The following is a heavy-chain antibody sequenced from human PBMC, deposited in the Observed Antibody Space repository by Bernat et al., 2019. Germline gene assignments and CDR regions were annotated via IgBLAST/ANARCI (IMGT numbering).Heavy chain of an antibody. CDR3: ASEDRGTSY. Sequence: EVQLVESGGGLVQPGGSLRLSCAASALTFSTYNFNRVRQAPGKGLAWLSYISSSGSTIYYAASVKGRFTISRDNAKNALYLQINSLRAEDTAVYYCASEDRGTSYWGEGTLVTVSA. J-gene: IGHJ4*02. CDR1: ALTFSTYN. D-gene: IGHD3-16*01. CDR2: ISSSGSTI. V-gene: IGHV3-48*01.